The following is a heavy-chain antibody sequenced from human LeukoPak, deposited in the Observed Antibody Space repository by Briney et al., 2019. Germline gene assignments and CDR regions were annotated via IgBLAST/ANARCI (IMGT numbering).Heavy chain of an antibody. V-gene: IGHV1-2*02. J-gene: IGHJ4*02. CDR2: INPNGGGT. D-gene: IGHD3-10*01. CDR3: ARVSSSGDYYDN. CDR1: GYTFTGYY. Sequence: ASVKVSCKASGYTFTGYYIHWVRQAPGQGLEWMGWINPNGGGTNYAQKFQGRVTMTRDTSISTAYMELGGMRYDDTAVYYCARVSSSGDYYDNWGQGTLVTVSS.